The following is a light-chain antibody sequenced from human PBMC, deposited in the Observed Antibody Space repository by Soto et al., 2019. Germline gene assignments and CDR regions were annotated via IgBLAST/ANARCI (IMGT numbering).Light chain of an antibody. CDR2: AAS. Sequence: DIQMTQSPSSLSAFVGDSVTFTCRASQGISNYLAWYHQKPGKVPKLLVYAASTLHSQVPSRISGSGSGTEFTHTIRSLQPEDVGTYYCQHYHSPPFTFGPGTKLEIK. J-gene: IGKJ3*01. CDR1: QGISNY. CDR3: QHYHSPPFT. V-gene: IGKV1-27*01.